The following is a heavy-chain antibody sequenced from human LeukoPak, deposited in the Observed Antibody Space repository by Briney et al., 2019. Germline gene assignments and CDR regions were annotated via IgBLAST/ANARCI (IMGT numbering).Heavy chain of an antibody. D-gene: IGHD3-22*01. V-gene: IGHV3-23*01. Sequence: GGSLRLSCAAAGFTFRSCAMSWVRRAPGRWLEWVSAISGSGDSTYYADSVKGRFSISRDNSKNTLFLQMNSLRAEDTAVYYCAKAHYDSSGYYLYYFDYWGQGTLVTVSS. CDR2: ISGSGDST. CDR1: GFTFRSCA. J-gene: IGHJ4*02. CDR3: AKAHYDSSGYYLYYFDY.